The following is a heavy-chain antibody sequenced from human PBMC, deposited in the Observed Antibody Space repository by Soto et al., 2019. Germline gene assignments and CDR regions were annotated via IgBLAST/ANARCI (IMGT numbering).Heavy chain of an antibody. V-gene: IGHV1-69*01. CDR2: IIPIFGTA. Sequence: QVQLVQSGAEVKKPGSSVKVSCKASGGTFSSYAISWVRQAPGQGLEWMGGIIPIFGTANYAQKFQGRVTITADESTSTAYMELSSLRSEDTAVYYCARAPLYCSGGSCYRGCAFDIWGQGTMVTVSS. J-gene: IGHJ3*02. D-gene: IGHD2-15*01. CDR3: ARAPLYCSGGSCYRGCAFDI. CDR1: GGTFSSYA.